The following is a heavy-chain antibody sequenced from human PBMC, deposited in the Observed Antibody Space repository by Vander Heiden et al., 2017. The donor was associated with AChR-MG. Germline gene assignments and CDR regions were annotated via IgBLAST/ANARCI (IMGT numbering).Heavy chain of an antibody. CDR1: GFTFDGYA. CDR3: AKDSGV. V-gene: IGHV3-9*01. J-gene: IGHJ6*04. CDR2: SSWNSGSI. Sequence: EVQLVESGGGLVQPGRSLRPPCAASGFTFDGYAMHWVRQAPGKGLEWVSGSSWNSGSIGYADSVKGRFTISRDNAKNSLYLQMNSLRAEDTALYYCAKDSGVWGKGTTVTVSS.